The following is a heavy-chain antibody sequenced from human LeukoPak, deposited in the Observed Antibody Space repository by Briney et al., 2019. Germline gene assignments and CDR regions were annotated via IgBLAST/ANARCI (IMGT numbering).Heavy chain of an antibody. CDR2: LISDGSSA. Sequence: SAGSLRLSCAASGFTFSSYWMHWVRQAPGKGLVWVSRLISDGSSASYADSVKGRFTISRDNTKNILYLQMNSLRAEDTAVYYCVRDARYCPDVWGQGTAVTVSS. CDR3: VRDARYCPDV. CDR1: GFTFSSYW. V-gene: IGHV3-74*01. D-gene: IGHD2-8*02. J-gene: IGHJ6*02.